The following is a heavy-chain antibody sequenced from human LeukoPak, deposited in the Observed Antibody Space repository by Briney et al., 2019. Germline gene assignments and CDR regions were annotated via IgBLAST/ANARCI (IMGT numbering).Heavy chain of an antibody. Sequence: SGPALVQPPQTLTLTCTFSGFSLSTSGMCVSWIRQPPGKALEWLARIDWDDDKYYSTSLKTRLTISKDTSKNQVVLTMTNMDPVDTATYYCARTLSEWSLDGYWFDPWGQGTLVTVSS. CDR1: GFSLSTSGMC. CDR3: ARTLSEWSLDGYWFDP. D-gene: IGHD3-3*01. CDR2: IDWDDDK. V-gene: IGHV2-70*11. J-gene: IGHJ5*02.